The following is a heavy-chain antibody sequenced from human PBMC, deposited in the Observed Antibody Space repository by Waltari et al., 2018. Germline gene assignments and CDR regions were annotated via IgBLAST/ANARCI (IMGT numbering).Heavy chain of an antibody. D-gene: IGHD2-21*02. J-gene: IGHJ6*02. V-gene: IGHV1-69*13. CDR3: ASGGNSEQFYYYYGMDV. CDR2: IIPIFGTA. Sequence: QVQLVQSGAEVKKPGSSVKVSCKASGGTFSSYAISWVRQAPGQGLEWMGGIIPIFGTANYAQKFQGRVTITADESTSTAYMELSSLRSEDTAVYYCASGGNSEQFYYYYGMDVWGQGTTVIVSS. CDR1: GGTFSSYA.